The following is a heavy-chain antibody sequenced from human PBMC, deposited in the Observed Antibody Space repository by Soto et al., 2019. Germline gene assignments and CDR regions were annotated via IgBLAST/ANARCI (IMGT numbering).Heavy chain of an antibody. Sequence: SRATLVNPTQTLTLTCTFSGFSLTNSGVGVGWIRQSPGKAPEWLALIYWDDDKRYSPSLKSRLTITKDTSKNQVVLTMANLDPADTATYYCAHRVLRTVFGLVTTTAIYFDFWGQGTPVTVSS. V-gene: IGHV2-5*02. CDR3: AHRVLRTVFGLVTTTAIYFDF. J-gene: IGHJ4*02. CDR2: IYWDDDK. D-gene: IGHD3-3*01. CDR1: GFSLTNSGVG.